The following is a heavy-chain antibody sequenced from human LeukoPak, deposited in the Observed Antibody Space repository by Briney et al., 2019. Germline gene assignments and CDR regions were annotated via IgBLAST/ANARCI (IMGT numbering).Heavy chain of an antibody. CDR3: ASSFYVNYYGMDV. D-gene: IGHD2/OR15-2a*01. V-gene: IGHV3-66*01. Sequence: PGGSLRLSSAASGFTVSSNYMSWVRQAPGKGLEWVSVIYSGGSTYYADSVKGRFTISRDNSKNTLYLQMNSLRAEDTAVYYCASSFYVNYYGMDVWGQGTTVTVSS. CDR2: IYSGGST. J-gene: IGHJ6*02. CDR1: GFTVSSNY.